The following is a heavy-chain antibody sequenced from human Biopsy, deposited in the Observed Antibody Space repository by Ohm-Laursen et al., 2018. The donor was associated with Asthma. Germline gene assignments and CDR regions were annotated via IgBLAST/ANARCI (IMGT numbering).Heavy chain of an antibody. J-gene: IGHJ4*02. CDR2: ISKDAGTQ. V-gene: IGHV3-30*07. D-gene: IGHD6-19*01. CDR3: ARDSYSSGLYDDFES. Sequence: SSLRLSCTASGFSFSNFAIHWVRQAPGKGLEWVGVISKDAGTQDYADSVKGRFTMARDNSKNSLYLQMNSLRAEDTAVYYCARDSYSSGLYDDFESWGQGTLVTVSS. CDR1: GFSFSNFA.